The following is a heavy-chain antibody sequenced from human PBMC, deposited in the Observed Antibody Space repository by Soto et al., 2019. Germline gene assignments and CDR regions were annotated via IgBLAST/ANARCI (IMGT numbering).Heavy chain of an antibody. Sequence: QVQLVQSGAEVKKPGSSVKVSCKASGGTFSSYAISWVRQAPGQGLEWMGGIIPIFGTANYAQKLQGRVTITAGESTSTAYMELSSLRSEDTAVYYCARSPTGGYYDSSGYYYTPYYYYGMDVWGQGTTVTVSS. D-gene: IGHD3-22*01. CDR1: GGTFSSYA. V-gene: IGHV1-69*01. CDR2: IIPIFGTA. J-gene: IGHJ6*02. CDR3: ARSPTGGYYDSSGYYYTPYYYYGMDV.